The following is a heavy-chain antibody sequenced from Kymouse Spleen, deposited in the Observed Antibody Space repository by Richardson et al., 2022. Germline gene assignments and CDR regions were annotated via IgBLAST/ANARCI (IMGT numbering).Heavy chain of an antibody. CDR1: GYTFTSYY. D-gene: IGHD3-9*01. J-gene: IGHJ4*02. Sequence: QVQLVQSGAEVKKPGASVKVSCKASGYTFTSYYMHWVRQAPGQGLEWMGIINPSGGSTSYAQKFQGRVTMTRDTSTSTVYMELSSLRSEDTAVYYCARESQLRYFDWCFDYWGQGTLVTVSS. CDR3: ARESQLRYFDWCFDY. CDR2: INPSGGST. V-gene: IGHV1-46*03.